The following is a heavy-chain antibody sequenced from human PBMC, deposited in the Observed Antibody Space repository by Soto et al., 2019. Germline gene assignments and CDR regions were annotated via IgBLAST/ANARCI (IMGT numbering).Heavy chain of an antibody. CDR1: GYSFTSYW. V-gene: IGHV5-10-1*01. CDR3: ASPIYDSSGYYPYYYYYGMDV. CDR2: IDPSDSYT. Sequence: GESLKISCNGSGYSFTSYWISWVRQMPGKGLEWMGRIDPSDSYTNYSPSFQGHVTISADKSISTAYLQWSSLKASDTAMYYCASPIYDSSGYYPYYYYYGMDVWGQGTTVTVSS. J-gene: IGHJ6*02. D-gene: IGHD3-22*01.